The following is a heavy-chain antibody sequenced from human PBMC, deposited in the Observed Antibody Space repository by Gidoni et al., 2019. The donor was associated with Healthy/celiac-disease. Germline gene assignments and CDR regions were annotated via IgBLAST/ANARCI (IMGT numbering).Heavy chain of an antibody. CDR3: AKGPPMVRGVTEFDY. D-gene: IGHD3-10*01. J-gene: IGHJ4*02. V-gene: IGHV3-23*01. Sequence: EVQLLESGGGLVQPGGSLRRSCAASGFTFRSYAMSWVRQAPGKGLEGVSAISGSGGSTYYADSVKGRFTISRDNSKNTLYLQMNSLRAEDTAVYYCAKGPPMVRGVTEFDYWGQGTLVTVSS. CDR1: GFTFRSYA. CDR2: ISGSGGST.